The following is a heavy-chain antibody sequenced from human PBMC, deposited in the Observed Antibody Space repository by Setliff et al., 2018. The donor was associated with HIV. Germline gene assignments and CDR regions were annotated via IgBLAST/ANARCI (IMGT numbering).Heavy chain of an antibody. J-gene: IGHJ4*02. V-gene: IGHV3-48*03. D-gene: IGHD2-2*01. Sequence: GSLRPPCAASGFTFRNYKFNWVRQAPGKGLEWVSYISNSGSTIYYADSVKGRFSISRDNAKNSLYLQMNSLRAEDTAVYYCARDSRTGYFDSWGQGTLVTVSS. CDR3: ARDSRTGYFDS. CDR1: GFTFRNYK. CDR2: ISNSGSTI.